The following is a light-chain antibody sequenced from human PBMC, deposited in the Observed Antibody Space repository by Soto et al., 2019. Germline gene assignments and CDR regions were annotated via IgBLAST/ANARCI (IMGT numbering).Light chain of an antibody. V-gene: IGKV3-15*01. CDR1: QSVSSN. CDR3: QQYNNWLRT. Sequence: EIVMTQSPATLSVSPGERATLSCRASQSVSSNLAWYQQKPGQAPRLLIYGASTRATGIPARFSGSGSGTEFTLTISSLQFEDFAVYYCQQYNNWLRTFGQGTKVDIK. J-gene: IGKJ1*01. CDR2: GAS.